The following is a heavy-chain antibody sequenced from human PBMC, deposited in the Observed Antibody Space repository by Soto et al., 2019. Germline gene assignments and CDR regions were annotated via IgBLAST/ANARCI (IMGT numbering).Heavy chain of an antibody. CDR1: GLGVRNNY. CDR2: IYNDGTT. D-gene: IGHD6-25*01. J-gene: IGHJ6*02. Sequence: GGSLRLSCTAYGLGVRNNYMSWVRQAPGMGLEWVSVIYNDGTTYYADSVKGRFTLSRDTSKNTLSLQMDSLRAEDTAVYYCVRPLPAARNYGMDAWGQGTTVTVSS. CDR3: VRPLPAARNYGMDA. V-gene: IGHV3-53*01.